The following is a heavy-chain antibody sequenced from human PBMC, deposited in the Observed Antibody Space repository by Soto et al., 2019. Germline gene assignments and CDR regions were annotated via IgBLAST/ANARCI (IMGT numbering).Heavy chain of an antibody. CDR3: ARRYGTTFDY. D-gene: IGHD1-7*01. CDR1: GGSISSYY. Sequence: QVQLQESGPGLVKPSETLSLTCTVSGGSISSYYWSWIRQPPGKGLEWIGYIYYSGSTNYNPSLKGPVTISVATSKNQFSLKLSSVTAADTAVYYCARRYGTTFDYWGQGTLVTVSS. J-gene: IGHJ4*02. V-gene: IGHV4-59*01. CDR2: IYYSGST.